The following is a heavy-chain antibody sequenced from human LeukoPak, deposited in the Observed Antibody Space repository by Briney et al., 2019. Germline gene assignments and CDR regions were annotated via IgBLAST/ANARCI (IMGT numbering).Heavy chain of an antibody. V-gene: IGHV1-69*05. CDR1: GGTFSSHA. CDR3: ARGDSSSSWVYFDY. J-gene: IGHJ4*02. CDR2: IIPIFGTA. D-gene: IGHD6-6*01. Sequence: PVKVSCKASGGTFSSHAISWVRQAPGQGLEWMGGIIPIFGTANYAQKFQGRVTITTDESTSTAYMELSSLRSEDTAVYYCARGDSSSSWVYFDYWGQGTLVTVSS.